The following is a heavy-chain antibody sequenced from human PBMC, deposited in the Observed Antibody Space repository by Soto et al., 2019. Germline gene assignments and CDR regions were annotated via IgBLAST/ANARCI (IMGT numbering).Heavy chain of an antibody. Sequence: PGGSLRLSCEASGFNFSKSGMYWVRQAPGKGLEWISYTSSTSHPKYYADAVKGRFTISRDNAKNSLYLQIDSLRDDDTALYYCSRDRTEMDVFDSWGQGTQVTVSS. CDR2: TSSTSHPK. J-gene: IGHJ4*01. CDR1: GFNFSKSG. CDR3: SRDRTEMDVFDS. V-gene: IGHV3-48*02. D-gene: IGHD2-2*03.